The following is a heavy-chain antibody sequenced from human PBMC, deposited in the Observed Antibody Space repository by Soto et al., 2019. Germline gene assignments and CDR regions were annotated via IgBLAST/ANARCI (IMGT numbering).Heavy chain of an antibody. J-gene: IGHJ4*02. CDR1: GYTFSTYG. V-gene: IGHV1-18*01. Sequence: QVHLEQSGAEVKKPGASVRVSCKTSGYTFSTYGISWLRQVPGQGLELMGWISAYNGNTNYAQKFQGRFTMTTDASTNTAYLELRTLRSDDTAVYYCTRDSDYGDYGYWRQGTLVTVSS. D-gene: IGHD4-17*01. CDR3: TRDSDYGDYGY. CDR2: ISAYNGNT.